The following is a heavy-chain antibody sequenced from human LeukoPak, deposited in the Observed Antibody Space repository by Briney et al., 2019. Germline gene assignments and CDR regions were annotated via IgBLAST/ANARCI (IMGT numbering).Heavy chain of an antibody. V-gene: IGHV3-53*01. D-gene: IGHD2/OR15-2a*01. CDR1: GFVVTANY. Sequence: GGSLTLSCAASGFVVTANYLAWARQAPGKGLEWVSTISNGGDPFYGDSVKGRSTISRDESTNTFSLQLDSLRVEDMGVYYCAPLSGGTFDYWGQGTQVTVAS. CDR2: ISNGGDP. CDR3: APLSGGTFDY. J-gene: IGHJ4*02.